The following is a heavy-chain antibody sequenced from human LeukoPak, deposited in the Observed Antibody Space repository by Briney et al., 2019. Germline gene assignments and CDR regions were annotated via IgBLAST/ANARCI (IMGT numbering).Heavy chain of an antibody. CDR3: ARSYCSSSCYAVGAFDI. Sequence: SETLSLTCTVPGGSISSSSHYWGWIRQPPGKGLEWMGSIYYSGTTYYSPSLKSRVTISVDMSKNQFSLRLISVTAADTAAYYCARSYCSSSCYAVGAFDIWGQGTVVTVSS. D-gene: IGHD2-2*01. J-gene: IGHJ3*02. CDR1: GGSISSSSHY. V-gene: IGHV4-39*01. CDR2: IYYSGTT.